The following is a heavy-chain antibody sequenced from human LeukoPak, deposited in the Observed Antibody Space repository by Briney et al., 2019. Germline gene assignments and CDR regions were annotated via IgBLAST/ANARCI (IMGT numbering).Heavy chain of an antibody. CDR1: GGSISSGGYS. J-gene: IGHJ4*02. V-gene: IGHV4-30-4*07. Sequence: SETLSLTCAVSGGSISSGGYSWSWIRQPPGKGLEWIGYIYYSGSTYYNPSLKSRVTISVDTSKNQFSLKLSSVTAADTAVYYCARDLYGDRPFDYWGQGTLVTVSS. CDR3: ARDLYGDRPFDY. D-gene: IGHD4-17*01. CDR2: IYYSGST.